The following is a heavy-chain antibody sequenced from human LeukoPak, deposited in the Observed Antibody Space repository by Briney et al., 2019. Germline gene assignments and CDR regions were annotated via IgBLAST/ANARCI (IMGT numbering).Heavy chain of an antibody. V-gene: IGHV3-33*01. D-gene: IGHD2-15*01. Sequence: GGSLRLSCAASGFTFSSYGMHWVRQAPGKGLEWVSVIWYDGSNEYYADSVKGRFTISRDNSKNTMYLQMNSLRAEDTAVYYCASTPCSGGSCYFEYFHHWGQGTLVTVSS. CDR2: IWYDGSNE. CDR1: GFTFSSYG. J-gene: IGHJ1*01. CDR3: ASTPCSGGSCYFEYFHH.